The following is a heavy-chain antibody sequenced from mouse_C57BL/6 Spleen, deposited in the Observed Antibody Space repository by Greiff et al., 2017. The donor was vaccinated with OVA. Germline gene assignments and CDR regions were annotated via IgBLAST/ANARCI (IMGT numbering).Heavy chain of an antibody. J-gene: IGHJ3*01. CDR1: GFSLTSYG. CDR2: IWSGGST. Sequence: VHLVESGPGLVQPSQSLSITCTVSGFSLTSYGVHWVRQSPGKGLEWLGVIWSGGSTDYNAAFISRLSISKDNSKSQVFFKMNSLQADDTAIYYCARTYYGSSGFAYWGQGTLVTVSA. CDR3: ARTYYGSSGFAY. V-gene: IGHV2-2*01. D-gene: IGHD1-1*01.